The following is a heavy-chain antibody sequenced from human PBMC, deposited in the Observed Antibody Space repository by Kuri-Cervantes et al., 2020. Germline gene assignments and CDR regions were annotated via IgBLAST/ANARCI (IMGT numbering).Heavy chain of an antibody. CDR2: IIPIFGPA. CDR1: GGTFSSYA. Sequence: SVKVSCKASGGTFSSYAVSWVRQAPGQGLEWMGGIIPIFGPANYAQKFQGRVTITADKSTSTAYMELSSLRSEDTAVYYCATGGDYGDRKGWFDPWGQGTLVTVSS. D-gene: IGHD4-17*01. J-gene: IGHJ5*02. V-gene: IGHV1-69*06. CDR3: ATGGDYGDRKGWFDP.